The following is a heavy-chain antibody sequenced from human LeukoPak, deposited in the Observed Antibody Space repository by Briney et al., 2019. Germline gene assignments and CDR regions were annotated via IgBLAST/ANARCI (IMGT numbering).Heavy chain of an antibody. CDR3: ATSEKNRFYLHA. V-gene: IGHV4-59*01. J-gene: IGHJ6*02. CDR2: MYYSGTT. D-gene: IGHD2/OR15-2a*01. Sequence: SETLSLTCTVSGDSINAYSWNWIRQSPGKGLEWIAYMYYSGTTNYNPSLENRVAISLDLSRHQFSLRLNSVTAADTAVYFCATSEKNRFYLHAWGPGTTVIVSS. CDR1: GDSINAYS.